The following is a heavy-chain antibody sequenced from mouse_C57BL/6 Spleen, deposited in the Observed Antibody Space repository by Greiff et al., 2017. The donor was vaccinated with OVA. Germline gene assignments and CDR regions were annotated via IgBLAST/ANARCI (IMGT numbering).Heavy chain of an antibody. D-gene: IGHD2-2*01. CDR3: ARFGYDGGTFDY. J-gene: IGHJ2*01. Sequence: EVQLQQSVAELVRPGASVKLSCTASGFNIKNTYMHWVKQRPEQGLEWIGRIDPANGNNKYAPKFQGKATITAATSSNTAYLQLSSLTAESTAIYYCARFGYDGGTFDYWGQGTTLTVSS. V-gene: IGHV14-3*01. CDR1: GFNIKNTY. CDR2: IDPANGNN.